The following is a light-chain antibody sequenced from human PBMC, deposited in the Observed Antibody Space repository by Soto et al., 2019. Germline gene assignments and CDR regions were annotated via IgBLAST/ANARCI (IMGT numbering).Light chain of an antibody. V-gene: IGLV2-14*01. CDR3: SSYTSSSPYVV. CDR1: SSDVGGYTY. J-gene: IGLJ2*01. Sequence: QSALTQPASVSGSPGQSITISCTGTSSDVGGYTYVSWYQQHPGKAPKLMIYDVSTRPSGVANRFSGSKSGNTASLTISGLQAEDEAEDYCSSYTSSSPYVVFGGGNKLAVL. CDR2: DVS.